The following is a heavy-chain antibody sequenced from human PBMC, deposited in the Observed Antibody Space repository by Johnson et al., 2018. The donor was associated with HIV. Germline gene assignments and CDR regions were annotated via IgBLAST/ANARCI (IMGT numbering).Heavy chain of an antibody. J-gene: IGHJ3*02. CDR2: LSSGGDT. D-gene: IGHD3-10*01. Sequence: VHLVESGGGLVQPGGSLRLSCAASGLSVSNNYMTWVRQAPGKGLEWVSVLSSGGDTWYAGSVTGRFTISRDNSKNTLYLQMNSLKAADTAFYYCARGHMVRGVTHAFDIWGQGTMVTVSS. V-gene: IGHV3-66*01. CDR1: GLSVSNNY. CDR3: ARGHMVRGVTHAFDI.